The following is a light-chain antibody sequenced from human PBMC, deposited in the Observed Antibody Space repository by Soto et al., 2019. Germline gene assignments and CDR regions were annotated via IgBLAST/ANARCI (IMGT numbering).Light chain of an antibody. CDR2: EVS. J-gene: IGLJ2*01. CDR1: SSDVGGFKY. V-gene: IGLV2-14*01. CDR3: SSYSSSSTLV. Sequence: QSALTQPAPVSGSPGQSITISCSGTSSDVGGFKYVSWYQQHPDKAPNLMIYEVSSRPSGVSNRFSGSKSGNTASLTISGLQAEDEGDYYCSSYSSSSTLVFGGGTKLTVL.